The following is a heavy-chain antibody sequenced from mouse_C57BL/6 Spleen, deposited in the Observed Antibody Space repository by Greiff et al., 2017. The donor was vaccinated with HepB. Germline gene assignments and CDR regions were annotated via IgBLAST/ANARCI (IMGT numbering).Heavy chain of an antibody. D-gene: IGHD2-5*01. V-gene: IGHV1-80*01. CDR2: IYPGDGDT. Sequence: VQLQQSGAELVKPGASVKISCKASGYAFSSYWMNWVKQRPGKGLEWIGQIYPGDGDTNYNGKFKGKATLTADKSSSTAYMQLSSLTSEDSAVYFCARRRAYYSNLFDYWGQGTTLTVSS. CDR1: GYAFSSYW. J-gene: IGHJ2*01. CDR3: ARRRAYYSNLFDY.